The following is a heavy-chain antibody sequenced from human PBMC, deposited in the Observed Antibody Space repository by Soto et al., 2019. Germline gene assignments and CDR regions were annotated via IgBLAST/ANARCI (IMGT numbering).Heavy chain of an antibody. J-gene: IGHJ4*02. CDR2: ISSSSSII. Sequence: EVQLVESGGGLVQPGGSLRLSCAASGFTFSIYNMNWVRQAPGKGLEWVSYISSSSSIIYYADSVKGRFTISRDDAKNSLYLQMNSLRAEDTAVYFCAREQEASWYTRYSDYWGQGTLVTVSS. D-gene: IGHD6-13*01. CDR1: GFTFSIYN. V-gene: IGHV3-48*01. CDR3: AREQEASWYTRYSDY.